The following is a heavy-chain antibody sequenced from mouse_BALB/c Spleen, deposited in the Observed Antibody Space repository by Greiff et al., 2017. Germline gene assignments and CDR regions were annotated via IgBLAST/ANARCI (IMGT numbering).Heavy chain of an antibody. D-gene: IGHD4-1*02. CDR1: GFTFSDYG. CDR2: ISNLAYSI. V-gene: IGHV5-15*02. J-gene: IGHJ4*01. CDR3: ARQLGEDYAMDY. Sequence: EVQLVESGGGLVQPGGSRKLSCAASGFTFSDYGMAWVRQAPGKRPEWVAFISNLAYSIYYADTVTGRFTISRENAKNTLYLEMSSLRSEDTAMYYCARQLGEDYAMDYWGQGTSVTVSS.